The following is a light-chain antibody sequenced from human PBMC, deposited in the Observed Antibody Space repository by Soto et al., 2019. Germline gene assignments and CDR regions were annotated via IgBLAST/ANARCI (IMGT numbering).Light chain of an antibody. J-gene: IGKJ1*01. CDR1: QRCSTR. CDR2: DAS. Sequence: HCHSSRSASAGGCVTITFRASQRCSTRLAWYQKKRGKAPKLLIYDASSLESGVPSRCSGSGSGKEFTLTITSMHTEDFASYYCKHYNSYSTFGQGTK. CDR3: KHYNSYST. V-gene: IGKV1-5*01.